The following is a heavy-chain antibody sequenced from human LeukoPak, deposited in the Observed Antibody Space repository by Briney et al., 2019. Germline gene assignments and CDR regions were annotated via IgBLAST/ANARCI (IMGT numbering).Heavy chain of an antibody. CDR3: AREIFGRRGLFDY. CDR1: GGTFSSYA. V-gene: IGHV1-18*01. J-gene: IGHJ4*02. Sequence: GSSVKVSCKASGGTFSSYAISWVRQAPGQGLEWMGWISAYNGNTNYAQKLQGRVTMTTDTSTSTAFMELRSLRSDDTAVYYCAREIFGRRGLFDYWGQGTLVTVSS. CDR2: ISAYNGNT. D-gene: IGHD3/OR15-3a*01.